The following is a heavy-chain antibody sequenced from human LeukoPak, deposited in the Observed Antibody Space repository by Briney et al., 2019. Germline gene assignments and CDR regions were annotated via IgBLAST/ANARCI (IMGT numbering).Heavy chain of an antibody. Sequence: GGSLRLSCVVSGFTFSNYGMNWVRQAPGKGLEWVAIISKDGSNQYYADSVKGRFTISRDNSKDTLFLQMNSLRAEDTAVYYCARDCWYLVDYWGQGTLVTVSS. V-gene: IGHV3-30*03. CDR2: ISKDGSNQ. J-gene: IGHJ4*02. D-gene: IGHD6-13*01. CDR1: GFTFSNYG. CDR3: ARDCWYLVDY.